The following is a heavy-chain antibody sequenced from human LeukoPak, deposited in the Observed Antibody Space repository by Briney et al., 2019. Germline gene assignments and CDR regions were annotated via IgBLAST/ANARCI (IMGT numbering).Heavy chain of an antibody. CDR3: ARDGFGSSFDP. CDR2: INHSGST. Sequence: PSETLSLTCAVYGGSFSGYYWSWIRQPPGKGLEWIGEINHSGSTNYNPSLKSRVTISVDTSKNQFSLKLSSVTAADTAVYYCARDGFGSSFDPWGRGTLVTVSP. J-gene: IGHJ5*02. V-gene: IGHV4-34*01. D-gene: IGHD3-10*01. CDR1: GGSFSGYY.